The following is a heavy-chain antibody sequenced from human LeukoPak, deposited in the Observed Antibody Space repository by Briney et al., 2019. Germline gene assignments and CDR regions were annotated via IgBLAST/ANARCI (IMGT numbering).Heavy chain of an antibody. CDR3: ARSARHCNNGVCFTDYYIDL. Sequence: ASVKVSCKASGYTFTSYYMHWVRQAPGQGLEWMGIINPSGGSTSYAQKFQGRVTMTRDTSISTAYMEMSSLTSDDTAVYYCARSARHCNNGVCFTDYYIDLWGEGTTVIVSS. J-gene: IGHJ6*03. D-gene: IGHD2-8*01. V-gene: IGHV1-46*01. CDR2: INPSGGST. CDR1: GYTFTSYY.